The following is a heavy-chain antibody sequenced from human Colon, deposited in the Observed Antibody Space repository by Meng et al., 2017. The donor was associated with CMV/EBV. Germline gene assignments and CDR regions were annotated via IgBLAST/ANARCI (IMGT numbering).Heavy chain of an antibody. D-gene: IGHD3-10*01. CDR2: IYWDDDK. V-gene: IGHV2-5*02. Sequence: QTTLKESGPTLVKPTQTLTLTRTFSGFSLSTIGMGVGWIRQPPGKALEWLGVIYWDDDKRYSPSLKSRLTITKDTSKNQVVLTMTNLDPLDTATYYCAHRPYGSGSYFFDYWGQGTLVTVSS. CDR1: GFSLSTIGMG. J-gene: IGHJ4*02. CDR3: AHRPYGSGSYFFDY.